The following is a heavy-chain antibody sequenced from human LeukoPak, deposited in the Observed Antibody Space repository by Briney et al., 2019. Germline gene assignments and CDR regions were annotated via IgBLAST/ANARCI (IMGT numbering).Heavy chain of an antibody. V-gene: IGHV3-15*01. CDR3: ARGAIVVVPAAPLDY. Sequence: PGGSLRLSCAASGFTFSNAWMSWVRQAPGKGLEWVGRIKSKTDGGTTDYAAPVKGRFTISRDDSKNTLYLQMNSLRAEDTAVYYCARGAIVVVPAAPLDYWGQGTLVTVSS. D-gene: IGHD2-2*01. CDR2: IKSKTDGGTT. CDR1: GFTFSNAW. J-gene: IGHJ4*02.